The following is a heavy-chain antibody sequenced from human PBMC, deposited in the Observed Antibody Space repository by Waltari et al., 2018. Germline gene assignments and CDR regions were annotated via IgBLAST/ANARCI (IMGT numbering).Heavy chain of an antibody. CDR1: GFTFGSFW. CDR2: ISDDGSRI. CDR3: VRGFSTSPSSY. V-gene: IGHV3-74*01. Sequence: DVQLVESGGGLVQPGESLRLSCAASGFTFGSFWMPWVRQVSGKGMVWVSSISDDGSRIGYADSVKGRFTISRDNAKNTIDLQMNRLRGDDTDVYYCVRGFSTSPSSYWGQGALVTVSS. D-gene: IGHD2-2*01. J-gene: IGHJ4*02.